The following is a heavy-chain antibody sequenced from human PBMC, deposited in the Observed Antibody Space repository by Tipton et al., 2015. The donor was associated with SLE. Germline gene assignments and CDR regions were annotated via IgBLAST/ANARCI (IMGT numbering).Heavy chain of an antibody. Sequence: RSLRLSCAAPGFRFDNYAMHWVRQPPGKGLEWVPGITWNSATLGYADSVKGRFTISRDNAKDSLFLEMNSLRPEDTALYYCAKALAGSSSYHYFYYMDVWGKGTTVTVSS. CDR1: GFRFDNYA. J-gene: IGHJ6*03. V-gene: IGHV3-9*01. D-gene: IGHD7-27*01. CDR2: ITWNSATL. CDR3: AKALAGSSSYHYFYYMDV.